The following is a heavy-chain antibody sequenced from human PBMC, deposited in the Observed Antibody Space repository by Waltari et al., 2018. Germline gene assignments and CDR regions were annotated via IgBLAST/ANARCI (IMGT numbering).Heavy chain of an antibody. V-gene: IGHV3-30*01. CDR1: GFTFSSYA. D-gene: IGHD2-2*02. CDR3: ARDRGAILRAAAFDI. CDR2: ISYDGSKK. Sequence: QVQLVESGGGVVQPGRSLRLSCAASGFTFSSYAMHWVRQAPGKGLEWVAVISYDGSKKDYADSVKGRFTISRDNSKNTLYLQMNSLRAEDTAVYYCARDRGAILRAAAFDIWGQGTMVIVSS. J-gene: IGHJ3*02.